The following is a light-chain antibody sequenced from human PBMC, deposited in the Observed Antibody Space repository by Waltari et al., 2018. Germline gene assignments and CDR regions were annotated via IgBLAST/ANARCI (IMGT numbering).Light chain of an antibody. V-gene: IGKV1-39*01. CDR3: QQSFTAPMYT. Sequence: DIQMTQSPSSLAASVGDRVTITCRASQNINTTLNGYQQKPGKAPKVLIYAASTLKSGVPSRFSGSGSGTDFTLIISSLQPEDFAVYYCQQSFTAPMYTFGQGTKLEV. CDR1: QNINTT. J-gene: IGKJ2*01. CDR2: AAS.